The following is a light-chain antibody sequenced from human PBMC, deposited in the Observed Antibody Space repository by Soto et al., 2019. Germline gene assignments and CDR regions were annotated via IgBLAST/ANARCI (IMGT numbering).Light chain of an antibody. Sequence: QSALTQPASVSGSPGQSITISCTGTGSDVGGYNYVSWYQQHPGKAPKVMIYDVSKRPSGISNRFSGSKSGNTASLTISGLRIEDEADYYCSSYPGGGTRVVFGGGTKLTVL. J-gene: IGLJ2*01. CDR3: SSYPGGGTRVV. V-gene: IGLV2-14*03. CDR1: GSDVGGYNY. CDR2: DVS.